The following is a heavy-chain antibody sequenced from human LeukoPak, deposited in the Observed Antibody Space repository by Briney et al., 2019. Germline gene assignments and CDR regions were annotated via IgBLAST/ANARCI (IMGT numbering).Heavy chain of an antibody. Sequence: GGSLRLSCAVSGFIFSDYGFHWVRQAPGKGLEWVAVTRFDGSIKQYADSVKGRFTIPRDDSKNTLYLQMNFLKSEDTAVYYCARWGGTRQYYFDYWGQGTLVTVSS. CDR3: ARWGGTRQYYFDY. CDR2: TRFDGSIK. D-gene: IGHD1-1*01. V-gene: IGHV3-33*01. CDR1: GFIFSDYG. J-gene: IGHJ4*02.